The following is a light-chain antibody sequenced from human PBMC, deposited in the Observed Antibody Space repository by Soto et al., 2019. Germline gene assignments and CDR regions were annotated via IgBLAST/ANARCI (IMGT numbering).Light chain of an antibody. CDR2: GAS. Sequence: TELTPASGTLYLYHGDTATLYCTPSQSGSSNHLAWYQQKPGQAPSLLISGASSRAAGIPARFSGGGSGTDFALTISRRQPDDSAVDYCQQYYGWSRTFGQGTKVDI. CDR3: QQYYGWSRT. J-gene: IGKJ1*01. V-gene: IGKV3-20*01. CDR1: QSGSSNH.